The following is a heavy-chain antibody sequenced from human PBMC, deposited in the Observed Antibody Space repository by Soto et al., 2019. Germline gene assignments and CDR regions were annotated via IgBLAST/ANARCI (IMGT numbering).Heavy chain of an antibody. Sequence: QVQLVESGGGVVQPGRSLRLSCAASGFTFSSYGMHWVRQAPGKGLEWVAVISYDGSNKYYADSVKGRFTISRDNSKNTLYLQMNSLRAEDTAVYYCAKTYDYGGNWDYWGQGTLVTVSS. V-gene: IGHV3-30*18. J-gene: IGHJ4*02. CDR3: AKTYDYGGNWDY. CDR2: ISYDGSNK. D-gene: IGHD4-17*01. CDR1: GFTFSSYG.